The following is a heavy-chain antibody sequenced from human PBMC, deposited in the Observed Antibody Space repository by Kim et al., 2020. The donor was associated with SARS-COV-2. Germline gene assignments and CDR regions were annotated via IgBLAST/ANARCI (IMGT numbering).Heavy chain of an antibody. V-gene: IGHV4-34*01. CDR3: ARGHSSSWYGYPFDY. D-gene: IGHD6-13*01. Sequence: PSLKSRVTISVDTSKNQFSLKLSSVTAADTAVYYCARGHSSSWYGYPFDYWGQGTLVTVSS. J-gene: IGHJ4*02.